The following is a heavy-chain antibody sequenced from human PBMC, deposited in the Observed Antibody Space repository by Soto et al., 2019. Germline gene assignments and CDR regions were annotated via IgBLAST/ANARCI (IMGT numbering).Heavy chain of an antibody. V-gene: IGHV4-59*01. D-gene: IGHD4-17*01. Sequence: PSETLSLTCTVSGGSISSYYWSWIRQPPGKGLEWIGYIYYSGNTNYNPSLKSRVTISVDTSKNQFSLKLSSVTAADTAVYYCARTPTVGKYYFGYWGQGTLVTVSS. CDR2: IYYSGNT. CDR1: GGSISSYY. J-gene: IGHJ4*02. CDR3: ARTPTVGKYYFGY.